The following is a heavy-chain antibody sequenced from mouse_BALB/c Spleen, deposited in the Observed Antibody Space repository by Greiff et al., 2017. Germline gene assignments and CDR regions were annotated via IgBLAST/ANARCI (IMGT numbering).Heavy chain of an antibody. J-gene: IGHJ4*01. D-gene: IGHD1-2*01. CDR1: GFTFSDYY. CDR3: ARGGYGYEDAMDY. Sequence: EVQVVESGGGLVKPGGSLKLSCAASGFTFSDYYMYWVRQTPEKRLEWVATISDGGSYTYYPDSVKGRFTISRDNAKNNLYLQMSSLKSEDTAMYYCARGGYGYEDAMDYWGQGTSVTVSS. V-gene: IGHV5-4*02. CDR2: ISDGGSYT.